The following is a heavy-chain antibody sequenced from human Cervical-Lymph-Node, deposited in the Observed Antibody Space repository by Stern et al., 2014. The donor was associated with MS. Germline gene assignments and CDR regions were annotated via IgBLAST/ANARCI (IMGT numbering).Heavy chain of an antibody. Sequence: VQLVESGSELKKPGASVKVSCKASGYTFTNYAMNWVRQAPGQGLEWMGWIKPNTENPTYAQGFTGPVVFSLDTSASTAYLQISGLKAEDTAFYFCARECMSSTCHIYGMDVWGQGTTVTVS. CDR3: ARECMSSTCHIYGMDV. V-gene: IGHV7-4-1*02. D-gene: IGHD3-10*01. CDR1: GYTFTNYA. J-gene: IGHJ6*02. CDR2: IKPNTENP.